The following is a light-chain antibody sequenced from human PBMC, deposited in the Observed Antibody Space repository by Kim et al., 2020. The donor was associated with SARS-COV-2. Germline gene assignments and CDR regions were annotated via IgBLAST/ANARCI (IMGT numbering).Light chain of an antibody. CDR3: QQYGRSPRN. CDR1: ESVTSAY. CDR2: GAS. V-gene: IGKV3-20*01. J-gene: IGKJ2*01. Sequence: PPGESATLSCRASESVTSAYLAWYQHKPGQAPRLLIFGASSRATGIPDRFNGSGSGTDFTLTISKLEPEDFAVYYCQQYGRSPRNFGPGTKVDIK.